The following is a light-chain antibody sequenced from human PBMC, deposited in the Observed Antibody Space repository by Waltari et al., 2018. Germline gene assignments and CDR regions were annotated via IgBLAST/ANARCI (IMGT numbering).Light chain of an antibody. CDR2: KVS. Sequence: DIQMTQSPSTLSASVGDRVTITCRASQSVSPWLAWYQQKPGKAPKLLIYKVSDLQSGVPSRFSASGSGSGTEFTLTITSLQPDDFAIYYCQHFNGFPWTFGQGTKVEIK. CDR3: QHFNGFPWT. J-gene: IGKJ1*01. V-gene: IGKV1-5*03. CDR1: QSVSPW.